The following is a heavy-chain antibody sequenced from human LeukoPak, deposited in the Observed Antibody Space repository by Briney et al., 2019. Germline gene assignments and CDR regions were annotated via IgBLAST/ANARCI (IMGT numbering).Heavy chain of an antibody. V-gene: IGHV3-23*01. CDR2: ISGSGGST. J-gene: IGHJ4*02. D-gene: IGHD1-20*01. CDR3: ARGTNWSPLDFDY. Sequence: GGSLRLSCAASGFTFSSYAMSWVRQAPGKGLEWVSAISGSGGSTYYADSVKGRFTISRDNAKNSLYLQMNSLRAEDTAVYYCARGTNWSPLDFDYWGQGTLVTVSS. CDR1: GFTFSSYA.